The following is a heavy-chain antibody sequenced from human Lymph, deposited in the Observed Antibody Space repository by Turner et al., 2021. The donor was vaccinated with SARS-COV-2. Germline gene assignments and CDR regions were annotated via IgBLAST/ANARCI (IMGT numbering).Heavy chain of an antibody. D-gene: IGHD1-26*01. CDR2: IYPGDSDT. V-gene: IGHV5-51*01. J-gene: IGHJ4*02. Sequence: EVQLVQPGAEVQKPVESLKISCQGSGYTFPSYWIGWVRLMPGRGLEWMGIIYPGDSDTRYSQSFQGQVTNSAEKSISTAYRQWSSLKASVNAMEYLARREGGDSLEHIDYWGQGTLVTVSS. CDR3: ARREGGDSLEHIDY. CDR1: GYTFPSYW.